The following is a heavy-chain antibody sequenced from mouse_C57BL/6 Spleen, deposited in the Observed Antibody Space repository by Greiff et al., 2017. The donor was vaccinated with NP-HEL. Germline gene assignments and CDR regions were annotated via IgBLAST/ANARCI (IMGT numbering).Heavy chain of an antibody. CDR3: ARDSNYEGNAMDY. V-gene: IGHV1-50*01. J-gene: IGHJ4*01. CDR1: GYTFTSYW. Sequence: QVQLQQPGAELVKPGASVKLSCKASGYTFTSYWMQWVKQRPGQGLEWIGEIDPSDSYTNYNQKFKGKATLTVDTSSSTAYMQLSSLTSEDSAVYYCARDSNYEGNAMDYWGQGTSVTVSS. CDR2: IDPSDSYT. D-gene: IGHD2-5*01.